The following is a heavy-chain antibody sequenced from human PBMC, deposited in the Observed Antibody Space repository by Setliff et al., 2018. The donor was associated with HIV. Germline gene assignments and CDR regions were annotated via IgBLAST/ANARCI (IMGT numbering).Heavy chain of an antibody. CDR2: VSASDGRT. J-gene: IGHJ6*03. Sequence: GGSLRLSCAASGFTFSSYAMSWVRQAPGKGLEWVSAVSASDGRTYYAGSVNGRFTISRDNSKGILYLQLNSLGAEDTALYYCVILGYCSGGSCFGGSTFYYYMDVWGKGTTVTVSS. CDR1: GFTFSSYA. V-gene: IGHV3-23*01. CDR3: VILGYCSGGSCFGGSTFYYYMDV. D-gene: IGHD2-15*01.